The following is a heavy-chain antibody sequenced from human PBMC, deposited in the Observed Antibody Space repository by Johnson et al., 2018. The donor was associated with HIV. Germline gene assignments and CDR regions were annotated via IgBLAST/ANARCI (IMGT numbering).Heavy chain of an antibody. CDR3: ARDTAEVIIIHVAFAL. V-gene: IGHV3-11*04. Sequence: WISYISGGGSAIYYADSVKGRFTISRDNANNLLYLEMNSLRADDTAVYYCARDTAEVIIIHVAFALWGQGTMVAVSS. D-gene: IGHD3-3*01. J-gene: IGHJ3*01. CDR2: ISGGGSAI.